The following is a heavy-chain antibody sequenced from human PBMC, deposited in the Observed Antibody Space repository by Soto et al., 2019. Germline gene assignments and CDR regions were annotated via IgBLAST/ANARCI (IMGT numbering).Heavy chain of an antibody. CDR2: IYWEDDK. D-gene: IGHD5-12*01. J-gene: IGHJ3*02. V-gene: IGHV2-5*02. CDR1: GFSLSTSGVG. CDR3: AHRPYMSGYDSRAFDI. Sequence: SGPTLVKPTQTLTLTCTFSGFSLSTSGVGVGWIRQPPGKALEWLALIYWEDDKRYSPSLKSRLTITKDNSKNQVVLKMTNMDPVDTATYYCAHRPYMSGYDSRAFDIWGQGTMVTVSS.